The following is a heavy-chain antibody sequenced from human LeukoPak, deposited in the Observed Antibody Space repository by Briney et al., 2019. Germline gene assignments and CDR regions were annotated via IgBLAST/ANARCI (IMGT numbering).Heavy chain of an antibody. Sequence: SETLSLTCAVYGGSFSGYYWSWIRQPAGKGLEWIGRIYTSGSTHYNPSLKSRVTISIDTSRNQFSLKLSSVTAADTAVYYCARGAYCSGGSCYPDYYYYMDVWGKGTTVTISS. CDR2: IYTSGST. CDR1: GGSFSGYY. CDR3: ARGAYCSGGSCYPDYYYYMDV. D-gene: IGHD2-15*01. V-gene: IGHV4-59*10. J-gene: IGHJ6*03.